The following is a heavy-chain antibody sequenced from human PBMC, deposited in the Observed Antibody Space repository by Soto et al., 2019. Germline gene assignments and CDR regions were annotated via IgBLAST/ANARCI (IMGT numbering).Heavy chain of an antibody. Sequence: ASVKVSFKASGCTFTSYYMHWLRQAPGQGLEWMGIINPSGGSTSYAQKFQGRVTMTRDTSTSTVYMELSSLRSEDTAVYYCARDRDNRFDPWGQGTLVTVSS. V-gene: IGHV1-46*01. J-gene: IGHJ5*02. CDR3: ARDRDNRFDP. CDR2: INPSGGST. CDR1: GCTFTSYY.